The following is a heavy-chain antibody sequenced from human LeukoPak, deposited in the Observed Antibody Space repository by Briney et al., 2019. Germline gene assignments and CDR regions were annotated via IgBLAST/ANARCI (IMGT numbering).Heavy chain of an antibody. D-gene: IGHD6-13*01. CDR2: INHSGST. J-gene: IGHJ4*02. V-gene: IGHV4-34*01. CDR3: ARAERGQQLVGGGY. CDR1: GGSFSGYY. Sequence: ETLSLTCAVYGGSFSGYYWSWIRQPPGKGLEWIGEINHSGSTYYNPSLKSRVTISVDTSKNQFSLKLSSVTAADTAVYYCARAERGQQLVGGGYWGQGTLVTVSS.